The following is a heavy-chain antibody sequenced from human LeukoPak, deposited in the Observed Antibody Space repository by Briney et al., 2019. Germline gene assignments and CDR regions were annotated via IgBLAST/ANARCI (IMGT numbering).Heavy chain of an antibody. V-gene: IGHV4-61*02. Sequence: SETLSLTCTVSGGSISSGSYYWSWIRQPAGKGLEWIGRIYTSGSTNYNPSLKSRVTISVDTSKNQFSLKLSSVTAADTAVYYCARDNLMGRWFDPWGQGTLVTVSS. CDR3: ARDNLMGRWFDP. J-gene: IGHJ5*02. CDR1: GGSISSGSYY. D-gene: IGHD3-16*01. CDR2: IYTSGST.